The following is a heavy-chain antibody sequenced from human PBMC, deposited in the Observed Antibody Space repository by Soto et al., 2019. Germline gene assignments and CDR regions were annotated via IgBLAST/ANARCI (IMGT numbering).Heavy chain of an antibody. CDR3: ARSGDSYDSSGYYY. V-gene: IGHV3-48*02. D-gene: IGHD3-22*01. J-gene: IGHJ4*02. CDR2: ISSSSSTI. Sequence: EVQLVESGGGLVQPGGSLRLSCAASGFTFSSYSMNWVRQAPGKGLEWVSYISSSSSTIYYADSVKSRFTISRDNAKNSLYLQMNSLRDEDTAVYYCARSGDSYDSSGYYYWGQGTLVTVSS. CDR1: GFTFSSYS.